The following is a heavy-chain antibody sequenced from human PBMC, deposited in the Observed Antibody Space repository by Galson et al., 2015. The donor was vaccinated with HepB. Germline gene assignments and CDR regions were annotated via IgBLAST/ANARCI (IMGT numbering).Heavy chain of an antibody. J-gene: IGHJ4*02. D-gene: IGHD4-17*01. CDR1: GFTFSDYY. CDR2: ISQSGTYT. V-gene: IGHV3-11*06. Sequence: SLRLSCAASGFTFSDYYMSWIRQAPGKGLEWISYISQSGTYTNYADSVKGRFTISRDNAQNPLYLQVNSLRAEDTAVYYCARVADADYGDHSHFDSWGQGTLVTVSS. CDR3: ARVADADYGDHSHFDS.